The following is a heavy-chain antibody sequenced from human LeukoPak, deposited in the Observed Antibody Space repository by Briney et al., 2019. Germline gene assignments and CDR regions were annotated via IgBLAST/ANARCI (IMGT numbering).Heavy chain of an antibody. CDR3: ARYPPGSGPLELGFDP. Sequence: PSETLSLTCTVSGGSISSYYWSWIRQPPGKGLEWIGYIYYSGSTNYNPSPKSRVTISVDTSKNQFSLKLSSVTAADTAVYYCARYPPGSGPLELGFDPWGQGTLVTVSS. D-gene: IGHD3-10*01. J-gene: IGHJ5*02. CDR2: IYYSGST. V-gene: IGHV4-59*01. CDR1: GGSISSYY.